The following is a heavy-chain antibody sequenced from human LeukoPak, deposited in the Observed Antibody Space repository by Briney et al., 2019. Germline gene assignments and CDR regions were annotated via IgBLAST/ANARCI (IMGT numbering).Heavy chain of an antibody. V-gene: IGHV3-20*04. Sequence: GSLRLSCAASGFTFDDYGMSWVRQAPGKGLEWVSGINWNGGSTGYADSVKGRFTISRDNAKNSLYLQMNSLRAEDTALYYCARDLPYCSGGSCSYCYYYMDVWGKGTTVTVSS. CDR1: GFTFDDYG. D-gene: IGHD2-15*01. J-gene: IGHJ6*03. CDR3: ARDLPYCSGGSCSYCYYYMDV. CDR2: INWNGGST.